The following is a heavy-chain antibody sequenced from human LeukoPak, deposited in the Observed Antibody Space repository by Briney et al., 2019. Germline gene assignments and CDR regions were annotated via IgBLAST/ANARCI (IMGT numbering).Heavy chain of an antibody. D-gene: IGHD6-19*01. CDR1: GFTFSAYS. CDR3: ARSVIAVAGYDAFDI. Sequence: QSGGSLRLSCAASGFTFSAYSMNWVRQAPGKGLDWVSYISSRSFTIYYADSVKGRFTISRDNAKNSLYLEMNSLRDEDTAVYYCARSVIAVAGYDAFDIWGQGTVVTVSS. J-gene: IGHJ3*02. V-gene: IGHV3-48*02. CDR2: ISSRSFTI.